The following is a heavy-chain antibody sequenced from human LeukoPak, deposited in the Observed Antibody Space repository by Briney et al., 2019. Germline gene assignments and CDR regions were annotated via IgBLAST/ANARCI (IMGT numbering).Heavy chain of an antibody. CDR2: ISGSGGST. D-gene: IGHD3-22*01. CDR1: GFTFSSYA. Sequence: GGSLRLSCAASGFTFSSYAMSWVRQAPGKGLEWVSAISGSGGSTYYADSVKGRFTISRDNSKNTLYLQMNSLRAEDTAVYYCAKEGYYYDSSGYYYFDYWGQGTLVTVSS. J-gene: IGHJ4*02. V-gene: IGHV3-23*01. CDR3: AKEGYYYDSSGYYYFDY.